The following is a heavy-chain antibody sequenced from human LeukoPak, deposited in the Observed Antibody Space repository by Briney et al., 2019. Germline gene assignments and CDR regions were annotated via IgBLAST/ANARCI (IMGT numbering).Heavy chain of an antibody. J-gene: IGHJ3*02. V-gene: IGHV4-39*01. CDR2: IYYSGRT. D-gene: IGHD6-13*01. CDR1: GGSISSSSYY. Sequence: SETLSLTCSVSGGSISSSSYYWGWIRQAPGKGLEWIGSIYYSGRTYYNPSLKSRVTISVDTSKNQFSLKLSSVTAADTAVYYCARRPRYSSSWYIVWGAFDIWGQGTMVTVSS. CDR3: ARRPRYSSSWYIVWGAFDI.